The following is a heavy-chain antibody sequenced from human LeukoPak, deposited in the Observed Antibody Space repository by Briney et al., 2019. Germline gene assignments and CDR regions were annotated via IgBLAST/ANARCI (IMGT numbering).Heavy chain of an antibody. CDR2: LNSDGSTT. V-gene: IGHV3-74*01. Sequence: QPGGSLRLSCAASGFTFSSFWMHWVRQVPGKGLVWVSGLNSDGSTTGYADSVRGRFTISRDNAKSTLYLQMNSLRAEDTAVYYCARGGCGAHMGWGQGTLVTVSS. CDR1: GFTFSSFW. CDR3: ARGGCGAHMG. D-gene: IGHD3-10*01. J-gene: IGHJ4*02.